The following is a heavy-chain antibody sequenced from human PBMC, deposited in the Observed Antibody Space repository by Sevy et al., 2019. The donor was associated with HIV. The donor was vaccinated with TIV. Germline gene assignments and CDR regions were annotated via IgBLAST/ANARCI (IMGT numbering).Heavy chain of an antibody. CDR2: ISSSGSTI. Sequence: GGSLRLSCAASGFTFSDYYMSWIRQAPGKGLEWVSYISSSGSTIYYADSVKGRFTISRDNAKNSLDLQMNSLRAEDTAVYYCAREKEWFGELPEYYFDYWGQGTLVTVSS. J-gene: IGHJ4*02. D-gene: IGHD3-10*01. CDR1: GFTFSDYY. CDR3: AREKEWFGELPEYYFDY. V-gene: IGHV3-11*01.